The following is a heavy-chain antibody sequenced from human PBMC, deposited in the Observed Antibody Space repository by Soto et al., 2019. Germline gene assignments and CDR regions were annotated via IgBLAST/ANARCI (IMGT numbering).Heavy chain of an antibody. J-gene: IGHJ4*02. V-gene: IGHV1-18*04. CDR1: GYTFTIYG. D-gene: IGHD3-22*01. CDR2: ISGYNGNT. CDR3: ASVDYYDSSGYYGY. Sequence: QVPLVQSGAEVKKPGASVKVSCKASGYTFTIYGISWVRQAPGQGLEWMGWISGYNGNTDYAQNLQDRVNLTTDASTSSVYIELRSLRSDDRAVYYCASVDYYDSSGYYGYWGQGTLITVSS.